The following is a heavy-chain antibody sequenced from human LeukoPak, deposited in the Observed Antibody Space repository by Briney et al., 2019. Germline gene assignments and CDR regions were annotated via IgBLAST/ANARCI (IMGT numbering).Heavy chain of an antibody. CDR1: GFTFGSNA. CDR2: ISYDGSKK. CDR3: ARDRVPPASGVFTYYMDV. Sequence: GRSLRLSCAASGFTFGSNAIHWVRQAPGKGLEWVAVISYDGSKKFYADSVKGRFTISRDNSKNTLYLQMNSLRAEDTAVYSCARDRVPPASGVFTYYMDVWGKGTTVIVSS. D-gene: IGHD3-10*01. J-gene: IGHJ6*03. V-gene: IGHV3-30*01.